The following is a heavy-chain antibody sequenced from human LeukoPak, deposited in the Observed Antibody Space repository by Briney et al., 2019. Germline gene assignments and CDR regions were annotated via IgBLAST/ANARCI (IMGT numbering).Heavy chain of an antibody. V-gene: IGHV3-9*01. J-gene: IGHJ5*02. Sequence: GRSLRLSCAASGFTFDDYAMHWVRHAPGKGLEWVSGISWNSGSIGYADSVKGRFTISRDNAKNSLYLQMNSLRAEDTALYYCAKEYYWGFDPWGQGTLVTVSS. CDR1: GFTFDDYA. CDR3: AKEYYWGFDP. D-gene: IGHD3-10*01. CDR2: ISWNSGSI.